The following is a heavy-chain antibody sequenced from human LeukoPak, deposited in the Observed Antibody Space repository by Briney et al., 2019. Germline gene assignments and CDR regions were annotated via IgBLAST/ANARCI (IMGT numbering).Heavy chain of an antibody. J-gene: IGHJ4*02. Sequence: SETLSLTCTVSGGSISSSSYYWGWIRQPPGKGLEWIGNFYYSGRTYYNPSLKSRVTISVDTSKNQFSLKLISVTAADTAMYSCARGFSDYEPSPYYWGQGTLVTVSS. CDR2: FYYSGRT. D-gene: IGHD5-12*01. CDR3: ARGFSDYEPSPYY. CDR1: GGSISSSSYY. V-gene: IGHV4-39*07.